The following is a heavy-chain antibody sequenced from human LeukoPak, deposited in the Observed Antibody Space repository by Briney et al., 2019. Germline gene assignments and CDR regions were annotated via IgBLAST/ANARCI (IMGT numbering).Heavy chain of an antibody. Sequence: GGSPRLSCAASGLTFSTYGVHWVRQAPGKGLEWVAVIWHDGSSEFYADSVKGRFSISRDDSKNTVSLQMNSLRAEDTALYYCAKDTTGGWSGYFDSWGQGILVTVSS. CDR1: GLTFSTYG. CDR3: AKDTTGGWSGYFDS. J-gene: IGHJ4*02. CDR2: IWHDGSSE. D-gene: IGHD6-19*01. V-gene: IGHV3-33*06.